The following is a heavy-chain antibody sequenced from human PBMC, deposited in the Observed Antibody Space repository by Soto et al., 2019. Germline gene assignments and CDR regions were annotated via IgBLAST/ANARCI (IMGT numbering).Heavy chain of an antibody. V-gene: IGHV2-5*02. CDR1: GFSLSTSGVG. CDR2: IYWDDDK. CDR3: AHSLAASNYVDYEPINSFDY. J-gene: IGHJ4*02. D-gene: IGHD4-17*01. Sequence: QITLKESGPTLVKPTQTLTLTCTFSGFSLSTSGVGVGWIRQPPGKALEWLALIYWDDDKRYSPSLKSRLTITKDTSKNPVVLTMTNMDPVDTATYYCAHSLAASNYVDYEPINSFDYWGQGTLVTVSS.